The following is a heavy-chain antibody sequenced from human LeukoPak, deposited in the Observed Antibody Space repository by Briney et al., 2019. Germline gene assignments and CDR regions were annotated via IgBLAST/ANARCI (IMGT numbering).Heavy chain of an antibody. V-gene: IGHV3-23*01. CDR1: GFTFSNYA. CDR2: ISRSGGYT. J-gene: IGHJ4*02. Sequence: GGSLRLSCAASGFTFSNYAMTWVRQSPERGLEWVSTISRSGGYTYYADSVKGRFTVSRDTSSDTLFLQMNSLRAEDTAVYYCARDVEVCRIGACYWTTFDCWGQGTLVTVSS. D-gene: IGHD2-21*02. CDR3: ARDVEVCRIGACYWTTFDC.